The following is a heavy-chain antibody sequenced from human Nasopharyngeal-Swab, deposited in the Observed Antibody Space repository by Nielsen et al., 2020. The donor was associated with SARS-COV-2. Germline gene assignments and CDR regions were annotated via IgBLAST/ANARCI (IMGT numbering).Heavy chain of an antibody. D-gene: IGHD5-24*01. V-gene: IGHV4-34*01. CDR3: ARAGRVGDAYTGLDV. J-gene: IGHJ6*02. Sequence: SETLSLTCSVSGGSFNGFYWNWIRQPPGKWLEWIGEINHNERTNYNPSLKSRVTMSVDTSTNQVSLKLNSLTATDTAVYYCARAGRVGDAYTGLDVWGQGTTVTVSS. CDR2: INHNERT. CDR1: GGSFNGFY.